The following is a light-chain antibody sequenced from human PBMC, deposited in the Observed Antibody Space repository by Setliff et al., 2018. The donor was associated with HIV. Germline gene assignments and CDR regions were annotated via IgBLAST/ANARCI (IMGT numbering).Light chain of an antibody. J-gene: IGLJ2*01. CDR3: GSYTDSRIVV. Sequence: QSALSQPASVSGSPGQSITISCTGTPSDVGGFTLVSWYQKYPDRVPKLIIYDVTKRPSRVSDRFSGSKSANTASLTISGLQAEDEADYYCGSYTDSRIVVFGGGTKVTVL. V-gene: IGLV2-23*02. CDR1: PSDVGGFTL. CDR2: DVT.